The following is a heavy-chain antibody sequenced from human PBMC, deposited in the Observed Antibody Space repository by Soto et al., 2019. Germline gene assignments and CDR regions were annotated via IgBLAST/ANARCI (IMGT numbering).Heavy chain of an antibody. Sequence: QVQLVQSGAEVKKPGASVKVSCKASGFTFTRYYLHWVRQAPGQGLEWMGTFNPSGGATSFAQKFQGRVTMTTDTSTSIVYMELSSLRSEDTAVYFCARAQADCYTSIREFDYWGQGTLVTVSS. V-gene: IGHV1-46*01. CDR1: GFTFTRYY. J-gene: IGHJ4*02. CDR3: ARAQADCYTSIREFDY. CDR2: FNPSGGAT. D-gene: IGHD2-21*01.